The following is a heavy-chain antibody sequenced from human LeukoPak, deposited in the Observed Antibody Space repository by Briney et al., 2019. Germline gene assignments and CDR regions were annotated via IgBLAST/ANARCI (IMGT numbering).Heavy chain of an antibody. CDR1: GYTFTSYD. CDR3: ARDVDTALDY. CDR2: MNPNRGNT. D-gene: IGHD5-18*01. V-gene: IGHV1-8*01. Sequence: GASVKVSCKASGYTFTSYDINWVRQDTGQRLEWMGWMNPNRGNTGYAQKFQGRVTMTRNTSRSTAYMELSSLRSEDTAVYYCARDVDTALDYWGQGTLVTVSS. J-gene: IGHJ4*02.